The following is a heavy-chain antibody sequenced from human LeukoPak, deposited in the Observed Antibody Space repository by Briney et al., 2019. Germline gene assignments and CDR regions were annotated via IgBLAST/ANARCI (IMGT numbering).Heavy chain of an antibody. CDR3: ARSYSDYDYFNNWFDP. CDR1: GFSLSTSGVG. CDR2: IYWNDDK. V-gene: IGHV2-5*01. D-gene: IGHD5-12*01. Sequence: ESGPTLVKPTQTLTLTYTFSGFSLSTSGVGVGWIRQPPGKALEWLALIYWNDDKRYSPSLKSRLTISKDTSKNQVVLTMTNMDPVDTATYYCARSYSDYDYFNNWFDPWGQGTLVTVSS. J-gene: IGHJ5*02.